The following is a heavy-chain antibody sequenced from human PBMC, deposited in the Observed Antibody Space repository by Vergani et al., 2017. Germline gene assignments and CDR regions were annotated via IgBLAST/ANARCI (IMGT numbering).Heavy chain of an antibody. V-gene: IGHV1-46*01. CDR3: AIGSGYDCFCYYGMDV. Sequence: QVQVVQSGAEVKKSGASVKVSCKTSGYTFSNYYMHWVRQAPGQGLEWMGIINPSGGHTNYAQKFQGRVTMTRDTSTSTAYMELRSLRSDDTAVYYCAIGSGYDCFCYYGMDVWGQGTTVTVSS. J-gene: IGHJ6*02. D-gene: IGHD5-12*01. CDR1: GYTFSNYY. CDR2: INPSGGHT.